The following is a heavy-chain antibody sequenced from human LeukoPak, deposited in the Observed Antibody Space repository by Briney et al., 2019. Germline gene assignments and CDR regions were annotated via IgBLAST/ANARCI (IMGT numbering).Heavy chain of an antibody. J-gene: IGHJ4*02. V-gene: IGHV3-7*01. CDR1: GFTFSSYW. CDR2: IKQDGSEK. D-gene: IGHD1-1*01. CDR3: ASSGTQRAIDY. Sequence: GGSLRLSCAASGFTFSSYWMSWVRQAPGKGLEWVAEIKQDGSEKYYVDSVKGRFTISRDNAKNSLYLQMNSLRAEDTAVYYCASSGTQRAIDYWGQGTLVTVSS.